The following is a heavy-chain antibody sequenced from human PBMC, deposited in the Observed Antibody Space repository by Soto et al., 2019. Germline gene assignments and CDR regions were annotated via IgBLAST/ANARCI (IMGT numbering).Heavy chain of an antibody. D-gene: IGHD4-17*01. Sequence: QVQLVQSGAEVKKPGASVKVSCKASGYPFTGYSVGWVRQAPGQGLEWMGWISAYSGDTYYAQRFQDRLYMTTDASTSTAYMELRSLRSDDTAVYYCARPSGSYGDYAWSLKYWGQGTLVTVSS. J-gene: IGHJ4*02. CDR1: GYPFTGYS. CDR2: ISAYSGDT. CDR3: ARPSGSYGDYAWSLKY. V-gene: IGHV1-18*01.